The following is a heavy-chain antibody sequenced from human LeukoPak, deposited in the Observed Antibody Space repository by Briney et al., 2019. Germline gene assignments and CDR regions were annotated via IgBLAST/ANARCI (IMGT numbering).Heavy chain of an antibody. Sequence: SETLSLTCTVSGASISGYYWTWIRQPPGKGLEWIGYIYNSGSTNYNPSLKSRVTMSVDTSKNQFSLKVTSVTPADTAVYYCASGRGQLPYFQYWGQGTLATVSS. CDR2: IYNSGST. CDR3: ASGRGQLPYFQY. J-gene: IGHJ1*01. V-gene: IGHV4-59*01. D-gene: IGHD1-7*01. CDR1: GASISGYY.